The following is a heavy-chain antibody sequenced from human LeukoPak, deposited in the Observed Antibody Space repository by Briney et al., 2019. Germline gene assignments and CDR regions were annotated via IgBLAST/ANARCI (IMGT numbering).Heavy chain of an antibody. CDR2: ISYDGSNK. J-gene: IGHJ4*02. Sequence: GRSLRLSCAASGFTFSNYAMHWVRQAPGKGLEWVAVISYDGSNKYYADSLKGRFTISRDNSKNTLYLQMNSLRVEDTAVYYCARDPNCSDGSCYGSDYWGQGTLVTVSS. V-gene: IGHV3-30*04. CDR1: GFTFSNYA. CDR3: ARDPNCSDGSCYGSDY. D-gene: IGHD2-15*01.